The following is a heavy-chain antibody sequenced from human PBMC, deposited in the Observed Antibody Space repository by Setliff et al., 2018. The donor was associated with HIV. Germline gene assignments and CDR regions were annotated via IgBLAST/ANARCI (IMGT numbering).Heavy chain of an antibody. CDR3: ARPLLRTNTVYGILGNWFDS. J-gene: IGHJ5*01. CDR1: GFTFSSYW. CDR2: INSDGSST. Sequence: GGSLRLSCAASGFTFSSYWMHWVRQAPGKGLVWVSRINSDGSSTSNADSVKGRFTISRDNAKSTVYLQMNSLRAEDTAVYYCARPLLRTNTVYGILGNWFDSWGRGTLVTVSS. D-gene: IGHD2-8*01. V-gene: IGHV3-74*01.